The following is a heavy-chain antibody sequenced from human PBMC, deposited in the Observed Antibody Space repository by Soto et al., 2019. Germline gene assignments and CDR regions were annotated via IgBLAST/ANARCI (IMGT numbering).Heavy chain of an antibody. CDR1: GYAFTSYY. J-gene: IGHJ3*02. Sequence: ASVKVSCKASGYAFTSYYMHWVRQAPGQGLEWMGVINPSGGSTSYAQKFQGRVTMTRDTSTSTVYMELSSLRFEDTAVYYCATQVDIVSTRRGAFDIWGQGTMVTV. CDR3: ATQVDIVSTRRGAFDI. V-gene: IGHV1-46*01. CDR2: INPSGGST. D-gene: IGHD5-12*01.